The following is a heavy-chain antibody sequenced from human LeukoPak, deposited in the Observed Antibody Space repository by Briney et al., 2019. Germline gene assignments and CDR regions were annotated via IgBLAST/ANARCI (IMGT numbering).Heavy chain of an antibody. CDR3: ARAFIVVVTAQVYYFDY. D-gene: IGHD2-21*02. Sequence: PSETLSLTCTVSGGSISSSSYYWGWIRQPPGKGLEWIGSIYYSGSTYYNPSLKSRVTISVDTSKNQFSLKLGSVTAADTAVYYCARAFIVVVTAQVYYFDYWGQGTLVTVSS. V-gene: IGHV4-39*07. J-gene: IGHJ4*02. CDR2: IYYSGST. CDR1: GGSISSSSYY.